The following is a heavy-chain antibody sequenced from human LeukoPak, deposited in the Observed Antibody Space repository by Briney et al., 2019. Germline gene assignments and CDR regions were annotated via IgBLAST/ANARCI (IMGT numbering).Heavy chain of an antibody. J-gene: IGHJ4*02. CDR3: ARIGVYPGYSSGWAHDFDY. CDR1: GFTFSNHW. CDR2: IKQDGSEK. V-gene: IGHV3-7*02. Sequence: GGSLRLSCVASGFTFSNHWMSWVRQAPGKGLEWVANIKQDGSEKYYVASLKGRFTISRDNAMNSLYLQMTSLRADDTAVYYCARIGVYPGYSSGWAHDFDYWGQGTLVTVSS. D-gene: IGHD6-19*01.